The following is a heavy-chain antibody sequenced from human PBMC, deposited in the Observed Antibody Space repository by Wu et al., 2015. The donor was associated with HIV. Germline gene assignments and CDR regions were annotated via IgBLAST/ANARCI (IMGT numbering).Heavy chain of an antibody. Sequence: QAQLVQFGDEVKKPGSSVKVTCKASGDGFTSYAVSWVRQAPGQGLEWMGGINPLFGTTKHVQRFQDGVTFSTDESKRTVYMELSSLRNEDTAVYYCARNTDSVATSLYSLGVWGQGTTVTVSS. CDR3: ARNTDSVATSLYSLGV. CDR2: INPLFGTT. J-gene: IGHJ6*02. CDR1: GDGFTSYA. V-gene: IGHV1-69*05. D-gene: IGHD5-12*01.